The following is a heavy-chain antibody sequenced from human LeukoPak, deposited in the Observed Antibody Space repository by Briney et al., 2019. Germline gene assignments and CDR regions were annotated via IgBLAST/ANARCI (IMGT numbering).Heavy chain of an antibody. CDR3: AKGGGDSCYSVNDY. CDR1: GFTFSSYG. CDR2: IWYDGSNK. Sequence: GGSLRLSCAASGFTFSSYGMHWVRQAPGKGLEWVAVIWYDGSNKYYADSVKGRFTISRDNSKNALYLQMNSLRAEDTAVYYCAKGGGDSCYSVNDYRGQGTLVTVSS. J-gene: IGHJ4*02. V-gene: IGHV3-33*06. D-gene: IGHD2-15*01.